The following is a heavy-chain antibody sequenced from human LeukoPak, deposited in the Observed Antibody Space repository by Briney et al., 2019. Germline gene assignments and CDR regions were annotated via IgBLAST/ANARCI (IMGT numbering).Heavy chain of an antibody. CDR3: ARDVDGSGNYGFDW. D-gene: IGHD3-10*01. V-gene: IGHV3-21*01. CDR1: GFTFSSYS. J-gene: IGHJ4*02. CDR2: ISTSSTYR. Sequence: GALRLSCAASGFTFSSYSMSWVRQAPGKGLEWVSGISTSSTYRLYADSVKGRFTISRDNAKSSLYLETNSLRAEDTAVYYCARDVDGSGNYGFDWWGQGILVTVSS.